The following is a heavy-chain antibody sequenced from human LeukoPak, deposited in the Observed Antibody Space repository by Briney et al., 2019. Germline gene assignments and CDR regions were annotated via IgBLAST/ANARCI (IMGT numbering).Heavy chain of an antibody. CDR3: ARGMGVVPRSFDI. D-gene: IGHD2-21*01. Sequence: KPGGSLRLSCAASGFTFSTYNTNWPPHPPGKGLEWVSSIYSSTSYIYYADSVKGRFTISRDNAKDSLYLEMNSLRAEDTAVYYCARGMGVVPRSFDIWGLGTMVTVSS. J-gene: IGHJ3*02. CDR2: IYSSTSYI. V-gene: IGHV3-21*04. CDR1: GFTFSTYN.